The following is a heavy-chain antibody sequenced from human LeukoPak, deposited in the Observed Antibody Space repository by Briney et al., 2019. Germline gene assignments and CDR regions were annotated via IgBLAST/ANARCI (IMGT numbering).Heavy chain of an antibody. J-gene: IGHJ4*02. CDR2: ISAYNGNT. V-gene: IGHV1-18*01. D-gene: IGHD2-2*01. Sequence: ASVKVSCKASGGTFSSYAISWVRQAPGQGLEWMGWISAYNGNTNYAQKLQGRVTMTTDTSTSTAYMELRSLRSDDTAVYYCARDLGYCTSTSCRYFDFWGQGTLVTVSS. CDR1: GGTFSSYA. CDR3: ARDLGYCTSTSCRYFDF.